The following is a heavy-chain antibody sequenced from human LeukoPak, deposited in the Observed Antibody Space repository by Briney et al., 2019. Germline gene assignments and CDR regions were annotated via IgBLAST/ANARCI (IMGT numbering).Heavy chain of an antibody. CDR1: GDSVSSNSAA. V-gene: IGHV6-1*01. Sequence: SQTLSLTCAISGDSVSSNSAAWNWIRQSPSRGLEWLGRTYYRSKWYNDYAVSVKSRITINPDTSKNQFSLQLNSVTPEDTAVYYCASSVAADYSGYDYPWFDPWDQGTLVTVPS. D-gene: IGHD5-12*01. CDR3: ASSVAADYSGYDYPWFDP. CDR2: TYYRSKWYN. J-gene: IGHJ5*02.